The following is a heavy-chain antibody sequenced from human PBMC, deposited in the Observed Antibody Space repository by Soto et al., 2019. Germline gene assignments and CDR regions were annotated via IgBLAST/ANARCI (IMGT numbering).Heavy chain of an antibody. CDR3: ARASNGSGSFHSRGMDV. V-gene: IGHV4-34*01. D-gene: IGHD3-10*01. J-gene: IGHJ6*02. CDR1: GGSFSGYY. Sequence: SETLSLTCAVYGGSFSGYYWSWIRQPPGKGLEWIGEINHSGSTNYNPSLKSRVTISVDTSKNQFSLKLSSVTAADTAVYYCARASNGSGSFHSRGMDVWGQGTTVTVS. CDR2: INHSGST.